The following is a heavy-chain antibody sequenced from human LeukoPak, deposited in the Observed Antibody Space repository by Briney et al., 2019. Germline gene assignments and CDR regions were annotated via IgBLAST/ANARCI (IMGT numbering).Heavy chain of an antibody. CDR1: GFTFSSYW. Sequence: GGSLRLSCAASGFTFSSYWMHWVRQAPGKGLVWVSRINSDGSSTSYADSVKGRFTISRDNAKNSVYLQMNSLRAEDTAVYHCAAGGDYYYHMDVWGKGTTVTVSS. J-gene: IGHJ6*03. V-gene: IGHV3-74*01. CDR3: AAGGDYYYHMDV. D-gene: IGHD3-10*01. CDR2: INSDGSST.